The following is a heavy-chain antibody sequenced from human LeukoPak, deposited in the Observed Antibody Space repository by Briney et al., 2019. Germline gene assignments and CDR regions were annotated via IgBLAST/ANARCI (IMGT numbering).Heavy chain of an antibody. D-gene: IGHD4-23*01. CDR3: AKMRWELNYFDY. CDR2: ISSDGSNK. J-gene: IGHJ4*02. Sequence: GGSLRLSCEASGFSFSNYVFHWVRQAPGKGLEWVAVISSDGSNKYYADSVKGRFTISRDNSKNTLYLQMNSLRAEDTAIYYCAKMRWELNYFDYWGQGTLVTVSS. V-gene: IGHV3-30*04. CDR1: GFSFSNYV.